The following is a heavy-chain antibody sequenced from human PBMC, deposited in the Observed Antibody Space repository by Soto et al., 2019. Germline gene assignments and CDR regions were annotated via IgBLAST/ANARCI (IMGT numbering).Heavy chain of an antibody. D-gene: IGHD1-7*01. CDR1: GGSISSYH. J-gene: IGHJ4*02. Sequence: LALTCTVSGGSISSYHWSWIRQSAGKGLEWIGRIYASGNTHYNPSLKSRVTVSIDTSKNQFFLTVNSVTAADSAVYYCARESGDNWDYEAYWGQGTPVTVSS. CDR3: ARESGDNWDYEAY. CDR2: IYASGNT. V-gene: IGHV4-4*07.